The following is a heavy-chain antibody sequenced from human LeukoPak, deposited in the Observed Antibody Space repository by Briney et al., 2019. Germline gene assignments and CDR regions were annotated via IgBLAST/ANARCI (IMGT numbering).Heavy chain of an antibody. CDR2: INHSGST. D-gene: IGHD1-14*01. J-gene: IGHJ5*02. CDR1: GGSISSYY. CDR3: ARGRKAGSSFDP. Sequence: SETLSLTCTVSGGSISSYYWSWIRQPPGKGLEWIGEINHSGSTNYNPSLKSRVTISVDRSKNQFSLKLSPVTAADTAVYYCARGRKAGSSFDPWGQGTLVTVSS. V-gene: IGHV4-34*01.